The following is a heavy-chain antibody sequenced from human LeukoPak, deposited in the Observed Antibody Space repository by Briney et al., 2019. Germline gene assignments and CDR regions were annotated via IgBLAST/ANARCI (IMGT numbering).Heavy chain of an antibody. D-gene: IGHD4-17*01. J-gene: IGHJ3*02. CDR3: ARLVPDDYGDPDAFDI. CDR2: IYFSGST. Sequence: SETLSLTCTVSGGSISSGGYYWSWLHQHPGKGLERIGYIYFSGSTYYNPSLKSRVTISVDTSKIQCSMKLSSVTAADTAVYFCARLVPDDYGDPDAFDIWGQGTMVTVSS. CDR1: GGSISSGGYY. V-gene: IGHV4-31*03.